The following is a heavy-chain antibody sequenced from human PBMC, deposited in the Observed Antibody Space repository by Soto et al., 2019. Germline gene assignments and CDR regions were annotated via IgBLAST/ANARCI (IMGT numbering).Heavy chain of an antibody. J-gene: IGHJ4*02. Sequence: QVQLVQSGAEVKKPGASVKVSCKASGYTFTSYAMHWVRQAPGQRLEWMGWINAGNGNTKYSQKFQGRVTITRDTXASTAYMELSSLRSEDTAVYYCARDLHSGAVLYDYWGQGTLVTVSS. CDR1: GYTFTSYA. CDR2: INAGNGNT. V-gene: IGHV1-3*01. CDR3: ARDLHSGAVLYDY. D-gene: IGHD2-8*02.